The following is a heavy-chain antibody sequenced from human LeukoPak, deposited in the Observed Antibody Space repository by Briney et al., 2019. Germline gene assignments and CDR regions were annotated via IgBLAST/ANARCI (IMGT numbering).Heavy chain of an antibody. CDR2: INSDESST. CDR3: ARDTSYGMDV. J-gene: IGHJ6*02. V-gene: IGHV3-74*01. CDR1: GFTFSPYW. Sequence: GGSLRLSCAASGFTFSPYWIHWVGQAPGKGLVGVSRINSDESSTNYADSVKGRFTISRDNAKSTVYLQMNSLRAEDTAVYYCARDTSYGMDVWGQGTTVTVSS. D-gene: IGHD2/OR15-2a*01.